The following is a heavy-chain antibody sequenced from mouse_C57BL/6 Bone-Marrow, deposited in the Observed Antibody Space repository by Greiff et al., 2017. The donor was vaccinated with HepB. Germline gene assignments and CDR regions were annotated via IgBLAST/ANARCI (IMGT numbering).Heavy chain of an antibody. V-gene: IGHV3-1*01. Sequence: EVQLKESGPGMVKPSQSLSLTCTVTGYSITSGYDWHWIRHFPGNKLEWMGYISYSGSTNYNPSLKSRISITHDTSKNHFFLKLNSVTTEDTATYYCAREFSEYYYGSSPGYFDYWGQGTTLTVSS. CDR3: AREFSEYYYGSSPGYFDY. CDR2: ISYSGST. CDR1: GYSITSGYD. D-gene: IGHD1-1*01. J-gene: IGHJ2*01.